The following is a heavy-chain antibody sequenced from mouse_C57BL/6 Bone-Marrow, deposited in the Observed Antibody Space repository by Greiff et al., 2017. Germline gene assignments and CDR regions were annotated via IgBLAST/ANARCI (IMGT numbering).Heavy chain of an antibody. J-gene: IGHJ3*01. CDR3: ARGSSGYAWFAY. V-gene: IGHV1-64*01. CDR2: IHPNSGST. CDR1: GYTFTSYW. Sequence: QVQLQQPGAELVKPGASVKLSCKASGYTFTSYWMHWVKQRPGQGLEWIGMIHPNSGSTNSNAKFKSKATLTVDKSSSTAYMQLSSLTSEDSAVYYCARGSSGYAWFAYWGQGTLVTVSA. D-gene: IGHD3-2*02.